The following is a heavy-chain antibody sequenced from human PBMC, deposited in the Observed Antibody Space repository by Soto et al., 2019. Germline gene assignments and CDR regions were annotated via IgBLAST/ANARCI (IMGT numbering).Heavy chain of an antibody. J-gene: IGHJ4*02. V-gene: IGHV4-61*01. D-gene: IGHD3-9*01. CDR3: ARASDFDWLLLFDY. CDR2: IYYRGST. Sequence: NLSLTCTVSGGSVSSGSYYWSWIRQPPGKGLEWIGYIYYRGSTNYNPSLKSRVTISVDTSKNQFSLKLSSVTAADTAVYYCARASDFDWLLLFDYWGQGTLVTVSS. CDR1: GGSVSSGSYY.